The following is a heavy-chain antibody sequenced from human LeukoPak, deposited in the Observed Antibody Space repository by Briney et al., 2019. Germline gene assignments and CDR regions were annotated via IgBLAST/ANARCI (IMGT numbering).Heavy chain of an antibody. CDR2: INHSGST. V-gene: IGHV4-34*01. J-gene: IGHJ4*02. CDR3: ATRIAAAGNYFDY. Sequence: SETLSLTCAVYGGSFSVYYWSWIRQPPGKGLEWIGEINHSGSTNYNPSLKSRVTISVDTSKNQFSLKLSSVTAADTAVYYCATRIAAAGNYFDYWGQGTLVTVSS. D-gene: IGHD6-13*01. CDR1: GGSFSVYY.